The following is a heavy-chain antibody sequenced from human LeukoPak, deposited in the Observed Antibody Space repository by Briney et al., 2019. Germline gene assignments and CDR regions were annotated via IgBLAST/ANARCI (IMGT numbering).Heavy chain of an antibody. CDR1: GGSISSSSYY. CDR2: IYYSGST. D-gene: IGHD4-17*01. V-gene: IGHV4-61*05. J-gene: IGHJ5*02. CDR3: AKSGDYGDYLHWFDP. Sequence: PSETLSLTCTVSGGSISSSSYYWGWIRQPPGKGLEWIGYIYYSGSTNYNPSLKSRVTISVDTSKNQFSLKLSSVTAADTAVYYCAKSGDYGDYLHWFDPWGQGTLVTVSS.